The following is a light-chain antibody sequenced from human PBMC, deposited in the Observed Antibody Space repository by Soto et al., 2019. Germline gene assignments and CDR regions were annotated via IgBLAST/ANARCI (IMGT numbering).Light chain of an antibody. CDR1: QSLLHSNGYNY. CDR3: MQALQTPLT. Sequence: DIVMTQSPLSLPVTPGEPASISCRSSQSLLHSNGYNYLDWYLQTPGQSPQLLIYLGSNRASGVPDRCSGSGSGTDFTLKISRVEAEDVGVYYCMQALQTPLTFGGGTKVEIK. CDR2: LGS. V-gene: IGKV2-28*01. J-gene: IGKJ4*01.